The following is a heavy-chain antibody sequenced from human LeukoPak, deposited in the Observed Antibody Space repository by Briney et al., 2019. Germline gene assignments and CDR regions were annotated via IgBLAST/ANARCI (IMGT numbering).Heavy chain of an antibody. V-gene: IGHV1-69*06. CDR2: IIPIFGTA. J-gene: IGHJ5*02. Sequence: SVKVSCKASGGTFSSYAISWVRQAPGQGLEWMGGIIPIFGTANYAQKFQGRVTITADKSTSTAYMELSSLRSEDTAVYYCARDYRAPRIVGATTRPHWFDPWGQGTLVTVSS. CDR3: ARDYRAPRIVGATTRPHWFDP. CDR1: GGTFSSYA. D-gene: IGHD1-26*01.